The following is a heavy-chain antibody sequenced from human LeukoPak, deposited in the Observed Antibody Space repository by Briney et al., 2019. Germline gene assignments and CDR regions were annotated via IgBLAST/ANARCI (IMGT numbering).Heavy chain of an antibody. V-gene: IGHV3-23*01. Sequence: GGSLRLSCTASGFTFSTYAMSWVRQAPGKGLEWVSSISPSGGNTYYADSVKGRFTISRDNSKNTVCLQMNSLTAEDTAVYYCAKGARNTAPDYWGQGTLVTVSS. J-gene: IGHJ4*02. D-gene: IGHD5-18*01. CDR2: ISPSGGNT. CDR1: GFTFSTYA. CDR3: AKGARNTAPDY.